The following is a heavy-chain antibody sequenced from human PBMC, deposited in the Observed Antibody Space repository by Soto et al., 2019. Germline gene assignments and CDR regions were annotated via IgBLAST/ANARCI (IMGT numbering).Heavy chain of an antibody. J-gene: IGHJ6*02. V-gene: IGHV1-2*02. D-gene: IGHD1-26*01. CDR2: INPKTAAT. CDR3: ARIKWGLDYYSGMDV. Sequence: QVQLVQSGAEVKKSGASVKVSCKASGSTFSDYFIQWLRQAPGQGLEWVAWINPKTAATNYAKKFQDRVTLTSDTSFSTAYLELTRLRPDDTAVYYCARIKWGLDYYSGMDVWGQGTAVTVSS. CDR1: GSTFSDYF.